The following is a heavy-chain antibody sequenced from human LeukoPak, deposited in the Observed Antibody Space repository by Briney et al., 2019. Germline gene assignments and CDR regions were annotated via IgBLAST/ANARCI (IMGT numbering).Heavy chain of an antibody. CDR1: GGSISSYY. Sequence: ETLSLTCTVSGGSISSYYWSWVRQAPGKGLEWVSVIYSGGSTYYADSVKGRFTISRDNSKNTLYLQMNSLRAEDTAVYYCAINSVGSLQQTSDYWGQGTLVTVSS. CDR2: IYSGGST. J-gene: IGHJ4*02. V-gene: IGHV3-66*01. CDR3: AINSVGSLQQTSDY. D-gene: IGHD5-24*01.